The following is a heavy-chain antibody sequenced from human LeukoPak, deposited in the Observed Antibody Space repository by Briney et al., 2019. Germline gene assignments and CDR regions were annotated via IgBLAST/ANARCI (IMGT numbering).Heavy chain of an antibody. Sequence: GGSLRLSCAASGFTFNRYAMNWVRQAPGKGLEWVSYISSSGSTIYCADSVKGRFTISRDNAKNSLYLHMNSLRAEDTAVYYCAELGITMIGGVWGKGTTVTISS. D-gene: IGHD3-10*02. J-gene: IGHJ6*04. CDR3: AELGITMIGGV. CDR1: GFTFNRYA. V-gene: IGHV3-48*03. CDR2: ISSSGSTI.